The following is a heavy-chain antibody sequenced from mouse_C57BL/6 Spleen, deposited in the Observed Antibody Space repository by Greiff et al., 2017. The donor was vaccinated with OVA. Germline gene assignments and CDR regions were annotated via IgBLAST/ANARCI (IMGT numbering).Heavy chain of an antibody. D-gene: IGHD3-2*02. CDR3: ARSGDGRYYFDY. V-gene: IGHV1-80*01. Sequence: QVQLQQSGAELVKPGASVKISCKASGYAFSSYWMNWVKQRPGKGLEWIGQIYPGDGDTNYNGKFKGKATLTADKSSSTAYMQLSSLTSEDSAVYFCARSGDGRYYFDYWGQGTTLTVSS. CDR2: IYPGDGDT. J-gene: IGHJ2*01. CDR1: GYAFSSYW.